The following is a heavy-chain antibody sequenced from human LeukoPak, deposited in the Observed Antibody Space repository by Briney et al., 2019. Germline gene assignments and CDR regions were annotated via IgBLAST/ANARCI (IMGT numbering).Heavy chain of an antibody. CDR2: IKQDGSEK. CDR1: GFPFSSNW. Sequence: GGSLRFSCAASGFPFSSNWMTWVRQSPGKGLEWVATIKQDGSEKYYVDSVKGRFTISRDNAKNSLYLQMNSLRAEDTAVYYCARGGYATSWYWIYWGQGTLVTVS. CDR3: ARGGYATSWYWIY. V-gene: IGHV3-7*01. J-gene: IGHJ4*02. D-gene: IGHD6-13*01.